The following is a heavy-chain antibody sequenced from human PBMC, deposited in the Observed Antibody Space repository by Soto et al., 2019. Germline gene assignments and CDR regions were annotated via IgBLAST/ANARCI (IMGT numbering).Heavy chain of an antibody. CDR2: ISWNSGSI. CDR3: AKDLGYDYIWGSYRYSYFDY. J-gene: IGHJ4*02. CDR1: GFTFDDYA. D-gene: IGHD3-16*02. Sequence: EVQLVESGGGLVQPGRSLRLSCAASGFTFDDYAMHWVRQAPGNGLEWVSGISWNSGSIGYADSVKGRFTISRDNAKNSLYLQMNSLRAEDTALYYCAKDLGYDYIWGSYRYSYFDYWGQGTLVTVSS. V-gene: IGHV3-9*01.